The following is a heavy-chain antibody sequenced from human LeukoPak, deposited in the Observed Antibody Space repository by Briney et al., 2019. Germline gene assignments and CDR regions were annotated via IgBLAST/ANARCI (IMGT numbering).Heavy chain of an antibody. Sequence: GGSLRLSCAASGFTFSNYEMNWVRQAPGKGLEWVSYISSSGSTIYYADSVKGRFTISRDDAKNSLYLQMNSLRAEDTAVYYCARKYCSSTGCLFDCWGQGTLVTVSS. CDR3: ARKYCSSTGCLFDC. CDR2: ISSSGSTI. J-gene: IGHJ4*02. D-gene: IGHD2-2*01. V-gene: IGHV3-48*03. CDR1: GFTFSNYE.